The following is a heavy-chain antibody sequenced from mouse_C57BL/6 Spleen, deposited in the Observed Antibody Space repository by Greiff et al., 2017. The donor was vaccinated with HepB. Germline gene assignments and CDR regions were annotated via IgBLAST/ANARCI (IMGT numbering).Heavy chain of an antibody. CDR2: IDPSDSYT. CDR3: ARSGNYVHFDV. Sequence: QVQLKQPGAELVRPGTSVKLSCKASGYTFTSYWMHWVKQRPGQGLEWIGVIDPSDSYTNYNQKFKGKATLTVDTSSSTAYMQLSSLTSEDSAVYYCARSGNYVHFDVWGTGTTVTVSS. CDR1: GYTFTSYW. J-gene: IGHJ1*03. V-gene: IGHV1-59*01. D-gene: IGHD2-1*01.